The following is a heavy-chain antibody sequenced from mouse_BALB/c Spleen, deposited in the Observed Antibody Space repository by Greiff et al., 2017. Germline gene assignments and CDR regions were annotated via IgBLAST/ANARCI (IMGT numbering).Heavy chain of an antibody. CDR2: IYPGGGYT. D-gene: IGHD1-1*01. J-gene: IGHJ1*01. Sequence: QVQLQQSGAELVRPGTSVKISCKASGYTFTNYWLGWVKQRPGHGLEWIGDIYPGGGYTNYNEKFKGKATLTADTSSSTAYMQLGSLTSEDSAVYFCARSGYYGSSSYWYFDVWGAGTTDTVSS. CDR3: ARSGYYGSSSYWYFDV. V-gene: IGHV1-63*02. CDR1: GYTFTNYW.